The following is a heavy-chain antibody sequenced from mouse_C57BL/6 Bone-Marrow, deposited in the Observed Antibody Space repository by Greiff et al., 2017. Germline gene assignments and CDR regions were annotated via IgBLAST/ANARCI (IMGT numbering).Heavy chain of an antibody. CDR1: GYTFTSYW. CDR2: IYPGSGST. J-gene: IGHJ4*01. Sequence: QVQLQQPGAELVKPGASVKMSCKASGYTFTSYWLTWVKQRPGQGLEWIGDIYPGSGSTNYNEKFKRKATLTVDTSSSTAYMHLSSLTSEDSAVYYCARSYYYGSSLYYYAMDYWGQGTSVTVSS. D-gene: IGHD1-1*01. CDR3: ARSYYYGSSLYYYAMDY. V-gene: IGHV1-55*01.